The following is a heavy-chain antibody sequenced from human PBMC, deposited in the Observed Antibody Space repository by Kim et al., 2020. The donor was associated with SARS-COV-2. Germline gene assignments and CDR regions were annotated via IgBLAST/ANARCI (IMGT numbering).Heavy chain of an antibody. CDR3: ARAGWELPILRY. V-gene: IGHV4-31*03. CDR2: IYYSGST. D-gene: IGHD1-26*01. J-gene: IGHJ4*02. CDR1: GGSISSGGYY. Sequence: SETLSLTCTVSGGSISSGGYYWSWIRQHPGKGLEWIGYIYYSGSTYYNPSLKSRVTISVDTSKNQFSLKLSSVTAADTAVYYCARAGWELPILRYWGQGTLVTVSS.